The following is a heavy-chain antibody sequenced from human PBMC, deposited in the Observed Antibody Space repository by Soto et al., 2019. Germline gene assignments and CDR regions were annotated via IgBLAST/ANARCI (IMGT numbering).Heavy chain of an antibody. CDR2: FDPEDGET. Sequence: ASVKVSCKVSGYTLTELSMHWVRQAPGKGLEWMGGFDPEDGETIYAQKFQGRVTMTEDTSTDTAYMELSSLRSEDTAVYYCARVYYDSSGYHGSFDYWGQGTLVTVSS. CDR1: GYTLTELS. V-gene: IGHV1-24*01. CDR3: ARVYYDSSGYHGSFDY. D-gene: IGHD3-22*01. J-gene: IGHJ4*02.